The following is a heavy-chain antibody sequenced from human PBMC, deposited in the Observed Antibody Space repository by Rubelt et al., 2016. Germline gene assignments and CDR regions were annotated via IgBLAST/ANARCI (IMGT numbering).Heavy chain of an antibody. CDR1: GFTFSSHS. V-gene: IGHV3-48*04. CDR3: ASYTPGYRSFEN. CDR2: FSGGGATI. Sequence: EVQLLESGGGLVQPGGSLRLSCVASGFTFSSHSMNWVRQAPGKGLEWVSYFSGGGATIYYADSVKGRFTISRDNAKNSLYLEMNSLRAEDTAVYYCASYTPGYRSFENWGQGTLVTVSS. J-gene: IGHJ4*02. D-gene: IGHD5-18*01.